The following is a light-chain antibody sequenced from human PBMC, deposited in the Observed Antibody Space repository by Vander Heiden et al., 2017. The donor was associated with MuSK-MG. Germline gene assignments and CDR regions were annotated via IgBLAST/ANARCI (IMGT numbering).Light chain of an antibody. CDR3: SSYTSSSTLYVV. J-gene: IGLJ2*01. CDR1: SSDVGGYNY. V-gene: IGLV2-14*01. Sequence: QSALTQPASVSGSPGQSITISCTGTSSDVGGYNYVSWYQQHPGKAPKLMIYDVSNRPSGVSNRFSGSKSGNTDSLTISGLQAEDEADYYCSSYTSSSTLYVVFGGGTKLTGL. CDR2: DVS.